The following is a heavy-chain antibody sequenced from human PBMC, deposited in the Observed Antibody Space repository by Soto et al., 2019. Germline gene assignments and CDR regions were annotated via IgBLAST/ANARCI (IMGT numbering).Heavy chain of an antibody. J-gene: IGHJ4*02. CDR2: INSDGSSA. D-gene: IGHD3-22*01. Sequence: PGGSLRLSCVASGFTLRSHWMHWVRQSPGKGLVWVSQINSDGSSANYADAVKGRFTFSRDNAKKTLYLQMNSLRAEDTAVYYCAKALDDSSGYPDFDYWGQGTLVTVSS. CDR1: GFTLRSHW. CDR3: AKALDDSSGYPDFDY. V-gene: IGHV3-74*01.